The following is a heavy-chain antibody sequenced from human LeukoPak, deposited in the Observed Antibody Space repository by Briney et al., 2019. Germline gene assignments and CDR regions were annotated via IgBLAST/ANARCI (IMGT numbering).Heavy chain of an antibody. CDR3: GTLLSNGPFDY. CDR1: GYTFTGYY. J-gene: IGHJ4*02. CDR2: IYPNTGAT. Sequence: GASVKVSCKASGYTFTGYYMHWVRQAPGQGLEWMGYIYPNTGATKYAQKFQGRVTMTRDTSISTAYMELSGLRSDDTAVYYCGTLLSNGPFDYWGQGSPVTVSS. V-gene: IGHV1-2*02.